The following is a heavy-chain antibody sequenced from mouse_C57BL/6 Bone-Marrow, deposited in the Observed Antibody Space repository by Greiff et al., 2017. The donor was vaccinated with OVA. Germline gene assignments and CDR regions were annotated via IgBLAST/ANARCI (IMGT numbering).Heavy chain of an antibody. D-gene: IGHD2-2*01. V-gene: IGHV3-1*01. CDR3: ARGLPYWYFDV. J-gene: IGHJ1*03. Sequence: EVKVEESGPGMVKPSQSLSLTCTVPGYSITSGYDWHWIRHFPGNKLEWLGYIRYSGSTNYHTSLKRRISITHDQSKNHFFLKLNSVTTDDTATYYCARGLPYWYFDVWGTGTTVTVSS. CDR2: IRYSGST. CDR1: GYSITSGYD.